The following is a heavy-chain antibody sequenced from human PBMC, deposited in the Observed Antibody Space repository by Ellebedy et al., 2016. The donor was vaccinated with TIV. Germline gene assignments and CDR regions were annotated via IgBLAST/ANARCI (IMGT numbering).Heavy chain of an antibody. CDR3: ARDPALPRGRFDT. J-gene: IGHJ5*02. V-gene: IGHV4-30-4*01. Sequence: MPSETLSLTCTVSGGSISSGDYFWNWIRQPPGKGLEWIGYIYDSGTTFYNPALRSRVSISGDTSKNQFSLNLSSVTAADTAVYYCARDPALPRGRFDTWGQGTLVTVSS. CDR1: GGSISSGDYF. CDR2: IYDSGTT.